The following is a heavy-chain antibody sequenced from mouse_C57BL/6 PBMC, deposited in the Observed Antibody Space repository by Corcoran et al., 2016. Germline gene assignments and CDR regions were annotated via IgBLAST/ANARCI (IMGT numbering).Heavy chain of an antibody. CDR1: GYTFTTYG. V-gene: IGHV9-3*01. CDR2: INTYSGVP. CDR3: ARRADY. J-gene: IGHJ3*01. Sequence: QIQLVQSGPELKKPGETVKISCKASGYTFTTYGMSWVKQAPGKGLKWMGWINTYSGVPTYADDFKGRFAFSLETSASTAYLQINNLKNEDTATYFCARRADYCGQGTLVTVSA. D-gene: IGHD3-3*01.